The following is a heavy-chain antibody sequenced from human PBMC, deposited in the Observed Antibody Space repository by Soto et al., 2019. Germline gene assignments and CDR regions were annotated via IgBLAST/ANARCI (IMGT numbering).Heavy chain of an antibody. CDR3: TRTPPHDAFDI. Sequence: GGSLRLSCAASGFTFSNAWMSWVRQAPGKGLEWVGRIKSKTDGGTTDYAAPVKGRFTISRDDSKNTLYLQMNSLKTEDTAVYYCTRTPPHDAFDIWGQGTMVTVSS. V-gene: IGHV3-15*01. J-gene: IGHJ3*02. CDR1: GFTFSNAW. D-gene: IGHD1-7*01. CDR2: IKSKTDGGTT.